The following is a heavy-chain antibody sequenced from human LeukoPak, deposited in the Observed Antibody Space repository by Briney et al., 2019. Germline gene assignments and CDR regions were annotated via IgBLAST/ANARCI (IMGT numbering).Heavy chain of an antibody. Sequence: ASVKVSCKASGYTFTGYYMHWVRQAPGQGLEWMGWINPNSGGTNYAQKFQGRVTMTTDTSTSTAYMELRSLRSDDTAVYYCARERGYYYGSGSYYVDYWGQGTLVTVSS. V-gene: IGHV1-2*02. CDR3: ARERGYYYGSGSYYVDY. CDR1: GYTFTGYY. J-gene: IGHJ4*02. D-gene: IGHD3-10*01. CDR2: INPNSGGT.